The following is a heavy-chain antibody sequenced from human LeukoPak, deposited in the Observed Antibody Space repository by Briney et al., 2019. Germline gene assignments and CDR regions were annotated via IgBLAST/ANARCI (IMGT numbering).Heavy chain of an antibody. J-gene: IGHJ4*02. CDR2: IYHSGTA. CDR1: DYSISSDYY. V-gene: IGHV4-38-2*01. CDR3: ARVWGYTYGYFDY. Sequence: SETLSLTCGVSDYSISSDYYWGWIRQPPGKGLEWIGSIYHSGTAYYNPSLNSRVTISVDTSKNQFSLKLNSVTAADTAVYYCARVWGYTYGYFDYWCQGTLVTVSS. D-gene: IGHD5-18*01.